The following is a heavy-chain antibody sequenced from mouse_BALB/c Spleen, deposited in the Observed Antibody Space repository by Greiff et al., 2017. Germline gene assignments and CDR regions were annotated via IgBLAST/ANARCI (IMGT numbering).Heavy chain of an antibody. CDR2: IRNKANGYTT. CDR1: GFTFTDYY. Sequence: EVKLVESGGGLVQPGGSLRLSCATSGFTFTDYYMSWVRQPPGKALEWLGFIRNKANGYTTEYSASVKGRFTISRDNSQSILYLQMNTLRAEDSATYYCARGDYGYWYFDVWGAGTTVTVSS. V-gene: IGHV7-3*02. J-gene: IGHJ1*01. D-gene: IGHD1-1*01. CDR3: ARGDYGYWYFDV.